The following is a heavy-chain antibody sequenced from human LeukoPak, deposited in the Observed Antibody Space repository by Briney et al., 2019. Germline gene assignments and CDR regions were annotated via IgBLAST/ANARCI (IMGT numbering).Heavy chain of an antibody. D-gene: IGHD3-3*01. CDR1: GYTFTGYY. V-gene: IGHV1-8*02. J-gene: IGHJ5*02. CDR2: INPNSGNT. CDR3: ARVDGNGSYYDFWSGYYGNWFDP. Sequence: ASVKVSCKASGYTFTGYYMHWVRQAPGQGLEWMGWINPNSGNTGYAQKFQGRVTMTRNTSISTAYMELSSLRSEDTAVYYCARVDGNGSYYDFWSGYYGNWFDPWGQGTLVTVSS.